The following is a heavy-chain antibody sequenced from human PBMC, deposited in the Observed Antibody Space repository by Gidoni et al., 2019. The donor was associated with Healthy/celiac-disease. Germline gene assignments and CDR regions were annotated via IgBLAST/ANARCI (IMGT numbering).Heavy chain of an antibody. CDR2: INHSGST. CDR1: GGSFRGYY. V-gene: IGHV4-34*01. Sequence: QVQLQQWGAGRLKPSETLSLTCAVYGGSFRGYYWSWIRQPPGKGLEWIGEINHSGSTNYNPSLKSRVTISVDTSKNQFSLKLSSVTAADTAVYYCARGSRQQRQRKNWFDPWGQGTLVTVSS. J-gene: IGHJ5*02. D-gene: IGHD6-25*01. CDR3: ARGSRQQRQRKNWFDP.